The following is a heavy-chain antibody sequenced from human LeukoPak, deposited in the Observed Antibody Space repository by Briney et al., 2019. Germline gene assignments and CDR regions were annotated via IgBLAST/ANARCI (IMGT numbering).Heavy chain of an antibody. D-gene: IGHD6-13*01. CDR1: GGSISSSSYY. Sequence: SETLSLTCTVSGGSISSSSYYWGWIRQPPGKGLEWIGSIYYSGSTYYNPSLKSRVTISVDTSKNQFSLKLSSVTAADTAVYYCARRAAAGGYYFDYWGQGTLVTVSS. CDR3: ARRAAAGGYYFDY. CDR2: IYYSGST. V-gene: IGHV4-39*01. J-gene: IGHJ4*02.